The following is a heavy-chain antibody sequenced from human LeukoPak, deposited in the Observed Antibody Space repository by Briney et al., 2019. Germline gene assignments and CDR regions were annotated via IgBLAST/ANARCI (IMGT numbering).Heavy chain of an antibody. J-gene: IGHJ5*02. CDR2: INPSGGST. Sequence: ASVKVSCKASGYTLTSYYMHWVRQAPGQGLEWMGIINPSGGSTSYAQKFQGRVTMTRDTPTSTVYMELSSLRSEDTAVYYCARTSDSSSRSDLNWFDPWGQGTLVTVSS. CDR3: ARTSDSSSRSDLNWFDP. V-gene: IGHV1-46*01. CDR1: GYTLTSYY. D-gene: IGHD6-13*01.